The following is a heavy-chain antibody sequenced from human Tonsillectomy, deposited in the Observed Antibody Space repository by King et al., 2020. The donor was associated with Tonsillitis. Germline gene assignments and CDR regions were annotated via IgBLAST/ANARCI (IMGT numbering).Heavy chain of an antibody. J-gene: IGHJ4*02. D-gene: IGHD3-22*01. CDR3: ARSPDANDSSGFKGPASFDY. V-gene: IGHV4-59*01. CDR1: GGSISSYY. Sequence: QLQESGPGLLKPSETLSLTCTVSGGSISSYYWSWIRQPPGKGLEWIGYIFYSGSTKYNPSLKSRVTISVDTSKNQFSLKLSSVTAADTAVYYCARSPDANDSSGFKGPASFDYWGQGTLVTVSS. CDR2: IFYSGST.